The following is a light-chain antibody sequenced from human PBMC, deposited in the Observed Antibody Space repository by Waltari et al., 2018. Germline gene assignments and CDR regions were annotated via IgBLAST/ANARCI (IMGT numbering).Light chain of an antibody. CDR1: QSVSSSS. Sequence: PGERATLSCRASQSVSSSSLAWCQQKPGQAPRLLIYGASSRATGIPDRFSGSGSGTDFTLTINSLEPEDSAVYYCQQRSISCTFGQGTRLEI. CDR2: GAS. J-gene: IGKJ2*02. CDR3: QQRSISCT. V-gene: IGKV3D-20*02.